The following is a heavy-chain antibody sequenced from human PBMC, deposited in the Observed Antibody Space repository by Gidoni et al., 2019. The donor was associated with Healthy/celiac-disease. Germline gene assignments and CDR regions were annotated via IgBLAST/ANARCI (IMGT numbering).Heavy chain of an antibody. CDR2: IYYSGST. Sequence: QLQLQESGPGLVKPSETLSLTCTAAGGSISSSSYYWGWIRQPPGKGLEWIGSIYYSGSTYYNPSLKSRVTISVDTSKNQFSLKLSSVTAADTAVYYCARRLMLGDAFDIWGQGTMVTVSS. CDR3: ARRLMLGDAFDI. V-gene: IGHV4-39*01. J-gene: IGHJ3*02. CDR1: GGSISSSSYY. D-gene: IGHD2-8*01.